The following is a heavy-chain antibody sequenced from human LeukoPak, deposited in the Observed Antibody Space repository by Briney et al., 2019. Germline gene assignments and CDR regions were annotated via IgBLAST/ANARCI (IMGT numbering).Heavy chain of an antibody. CDR3: AREGDGDPDAFDI. V-gene: IGHV3-64*01. D-gene: IGHD4-17*01. CDR1: GFTFSSYA. Sequence: PGGSLRLSCAASGFTFSSYAMHWVRQAPGKGLEYVSAISSNGGSTYYANSVKGRFTISRDNSKNTLYLQMGSLRAEDMAVYYCAREGDGDPDAFDIWGQGTMVTVSS. CDR2: ISSNGGST. J-gene: IGHJ3*02.